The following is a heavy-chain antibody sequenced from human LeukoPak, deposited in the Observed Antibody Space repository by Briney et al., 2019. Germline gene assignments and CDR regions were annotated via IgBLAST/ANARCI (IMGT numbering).Heavy chain of an antibody. V-gene: IGHV3-21*04. Sequence: GGSLRLSCAASGFTFSSYNMNWVRQAPGKGLEWVSSITSDSRYMYYADSVKGRFTISRDNAKNSLYLQMNSLRAEDTALYYCARVSDISVAAYFDYWGQGTLVTVSS. CDR3: ARVSDISVAAYFDY. CDR1: GFTFSSYN. CDR2: ITSDSRYM. J-gene: IGHJ4*02. D-gene: IGHD6-19*01.